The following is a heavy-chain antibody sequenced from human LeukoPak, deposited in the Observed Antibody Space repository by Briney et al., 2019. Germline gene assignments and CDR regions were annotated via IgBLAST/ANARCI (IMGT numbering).Heavy chain of an antibody. CDR1: GSSISSYY. D-gene: IGHD6-13*01. J-gene: IGHJ5*02. CDR2: IYPSGST. CDR3: ARLLAAAGTADWFDP. V-gene: IGHV4-59*01. Sequence: SETLSLTCTVSGSSISSYYWNWIRQPPGKGLEWIGYIYPSGSTTYNPSLNSRVTISIDTSKNQFSLKLKSVTAADTAVYYCARLLAAAGTADWFDPWGQGTLVTVSS.